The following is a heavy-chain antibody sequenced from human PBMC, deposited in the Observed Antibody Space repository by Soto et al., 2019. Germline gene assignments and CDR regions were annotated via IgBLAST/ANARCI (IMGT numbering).Heavy chain of an antibody. J-gene: IGHJ5*02. D-gene: IGHD2-2*01. CDR3: ARGAVPAPNAWNWFDP. CDR1: GGSISSGDYY. V-gene: IGHV4-30-4*01. CDR2: IYYSGST. Sequence: SETLSLTCTVSGGSISSGDYYWSWIRQPPGKGLEWIGYIYYSGSTYYNPSLKRRVTISVDTSKNQFSLKMSSVTAADTAVYYCARGAVPAPNAWNWFDPWGQGTLVTVSS.